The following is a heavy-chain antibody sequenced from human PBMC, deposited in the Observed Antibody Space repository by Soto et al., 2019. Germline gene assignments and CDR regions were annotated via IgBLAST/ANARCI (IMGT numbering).Heavy chain of an antibody. CDR2: IWYDGSNK. CDR1: GFTFSSYG. Sequence: GGSLRLSCAASGFTFSSYGMHWVRQAPGKGLEWVAVIWYDGSNKYYADSVKGRFTISRDNSKNTLYLQMNSLRAEDTAVYYCARDKDYALSFPGYWGQGTLVTVSS. CDR3: ARDKDYALSFPGY. J-gene: IGHJ4*02. V-gene: IGHV3-33*01. D-gene: IGHD4-17*01.